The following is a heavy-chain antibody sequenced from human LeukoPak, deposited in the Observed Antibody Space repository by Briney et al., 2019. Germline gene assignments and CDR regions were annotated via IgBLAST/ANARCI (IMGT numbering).Heavy chain of an antibody. D-gene: IGHD3-3*01. J-gene: IGHJ6*03. V-gene: IGHV1-69*01. Sequence: ASVKVSCKASGGTFSSYAISWVRQAPGQGLEWMGGIIPIFGTANYAQKFQGRVTITADESTSTAYMELSSLRSEDTAVYYCARSQAIDFWSGYYTNHYYYYYMDVWGKGTTITVSS. CDR2: IIPIFGTA. CDR1: GGTFSSYA. CDR3: ARSQAIDFWSGYYTNHYYYYYMDV.